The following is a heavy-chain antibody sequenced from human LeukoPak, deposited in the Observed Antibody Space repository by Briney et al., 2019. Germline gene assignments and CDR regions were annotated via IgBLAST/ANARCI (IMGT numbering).Heavy chain of an antibody. Sequence: ASVNVSCKASGGTFSSYAISWVRQAPGQGLEWMGRIIPIFGIANYAQKFQGRVTITADKSTSTAYMELSSLRSEDTAVYYCARDTYYYDSSGYQGLFDYWGQGTLVTVSS. CDR3: ARDTYYYDSSGYQGLFDY. CDR2: IIPIFGIA. D-gene: IGHD3-22*01. J-gene: IGHJ4*02. V-gene: IGHV1-69*04. CDR1: GGTFSSYA.